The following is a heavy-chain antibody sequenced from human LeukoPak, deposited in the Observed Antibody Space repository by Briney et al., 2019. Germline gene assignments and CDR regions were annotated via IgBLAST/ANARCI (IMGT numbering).Heavy chain of an antibody. CDR2: IYNSGGT. CDR1: GGSFSSYY. J-gene: IGHJ4*02. CDR3: ARAHCTATSCHHFDN. V-gene: IGHV4-4*07. D-gene: IGHD2-2*01. Sequence: AETLSLTCTVSGGSFSSYYWSWIRQPAGKGLDWIGRIYNSGGTNYNPSLESRVTMSVDTSKNQFSQKLSSVTAADTAVYYCARAHCTATSCHHFDNWGQGALVTVSS.